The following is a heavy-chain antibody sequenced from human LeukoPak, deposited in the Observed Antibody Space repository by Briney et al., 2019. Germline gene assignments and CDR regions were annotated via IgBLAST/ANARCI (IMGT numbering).Heavy chain of an antibody. V-gene: IGHV3-53*01. CDR3: ARGLEVRGVLFDY. CDR1: GFTVSSNY. Sequence: GGSLRLPCAASGFTVSSNYMSWVRQAPGKGLEWVSVIYSGGNTYYADSVKGRFTISRDNSKNTLYLQMNSLRAEDTAVYYCARGLEVRGVLFDYWGQGTLVTVSS. CDR2: IYSGGNT. J-gene: IGHJ4*02. D-gene: IGHD3-10*01.